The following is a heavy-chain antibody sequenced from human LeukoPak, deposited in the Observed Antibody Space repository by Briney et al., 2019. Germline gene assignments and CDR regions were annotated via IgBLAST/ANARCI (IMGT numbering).Heavy chain of an antibody. D-gene: IGHD6-13*01. CDR1: GYTVSSNY. CDR3: ARLYSISWSFDY. J-gene: IGHJ4*02. Sequence: GGSLRLSCAASGYTVSSNYMSWVRQAPGKGLEWVSVIYSGGSKYYADSVKGRFTISRDNSKNTLYVQMNSLRADDTAVYYCARLYSISWSFDYWGQGTLVTVSS. V-gene: IGHV3-53*01. CDR2: IYSGGSK.